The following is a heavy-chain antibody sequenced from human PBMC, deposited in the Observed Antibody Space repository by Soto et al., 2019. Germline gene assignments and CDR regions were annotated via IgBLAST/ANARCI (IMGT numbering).Heavy chain of an antibody. CDR2: INPNSGGT. Sequence: ASVKVSCKASGYIFTDYYMNWVRQAPGQGLEWMGWINPNSGGTNYAQKFQGRVTMTTDTSITTAYMELSGLRTDDTAVYYCSRPYCGSNSCHNWFDPWGQGTLVTVSS. CDR1: GYIFTDYY. V-gene: IGHV1-2*02. J-gene: IGHJ5*02. CDR3: SRPYCGSNSCHNWFDP. D-gene: IGHD2-2*01.